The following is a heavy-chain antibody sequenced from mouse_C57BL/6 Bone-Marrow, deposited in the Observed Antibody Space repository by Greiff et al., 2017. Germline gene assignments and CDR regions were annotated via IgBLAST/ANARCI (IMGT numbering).Heavy chain of an antibody. CDR3: NWEYFDY. V-gene: IGHV1-69*01. J-gene: IGHJ2*01. CDR1: GFTFTSYW. D-gene: IGHD4-1*01. Sequence: QVQLQQPGAELVMPGASVKLSCTASGFTFTSYWMPWVKQRPGQGLEWIGEIGPSDSYTNYNQKFKGKSTLPVDKSSSPAYMQLSSLTSEDSAVYYWNWEYFDYWGQGTTLTVSS. CDR2: IGPSDSYT.